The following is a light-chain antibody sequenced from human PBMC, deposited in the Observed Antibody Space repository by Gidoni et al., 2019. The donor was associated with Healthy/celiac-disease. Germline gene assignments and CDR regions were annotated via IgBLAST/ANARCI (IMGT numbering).Light chain of an antibody. V-gene: IGKV1-5*03. J-gene: IGKJ2*01. CDR2: KAS. CDR3: KQYNSYYYT. CDR1: QSISSW. Sequence: DLQMTQSPSTLSASVGDRVTITCRASQSISSWLAWYQQKPGKAPKLLIYKASSLESGVPSRFSGSGSGTEFTLTISSLQPDDFATYYCKQYNSYYYTFGQGTKLEIK.